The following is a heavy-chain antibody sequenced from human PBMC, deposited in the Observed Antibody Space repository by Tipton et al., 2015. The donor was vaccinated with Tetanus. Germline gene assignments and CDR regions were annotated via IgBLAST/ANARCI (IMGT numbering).Heavy chain of an antibody. J-gene: IGHJ6*02. V-gene: IGHV1-2*02. CDR1: GYTFTGYY. Sequence: QPVQSGAEVKKPGASLKVSCKASGYTFTGYYLYWVRQAPGQGLEWMGWIDPNSGGTIYAQKFQGRVTMTRDTSISTAYMELSRLRSDDTAVYYCARDRGDYIYYGMDVWGPGTTVTVTS. CDR2: IDPNSGGT. CDR3: ARDRGDYIYYGMDV. D-gene: IGHD3-22*01.